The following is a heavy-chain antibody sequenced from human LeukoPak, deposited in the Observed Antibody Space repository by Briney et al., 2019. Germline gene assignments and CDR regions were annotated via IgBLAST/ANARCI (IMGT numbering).Heavy chain of an antibody. CDR2: IYYSGST. CDR3: ASGYYGSGSYLNWFDP. D-gene: IGHD3-10*01. CDR1: GGSISSYY. J-gene: IGHJ5*02. V-gene: IGHV4-59*06. Sequence: SETLSLTCTVSGGSISSYYWSWIRQHPGKGLEWIGYIYYSGSTYYNPSLKSRVTISVDTSKDQFSLKLSSVTAADTAVYYCASGYYGSGSYLNWFDPWGQGTLVTVSS.